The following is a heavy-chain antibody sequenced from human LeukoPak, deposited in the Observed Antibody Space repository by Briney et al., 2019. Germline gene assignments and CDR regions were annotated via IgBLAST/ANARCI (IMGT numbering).Heavy chain of an antibody. J-gene: IGHJ4*02. D-gene: IGHD3-22*01. CDR1: GYSISSGYY. CDR3: VNYYDSSDYQQPNHFDY. CDR2: IFHSGST. V-gene: IGHV4-38-2*02. Sequence: SETLSLTCTVSGYSISSGYYWGWIRQPPGKGLEWIGNIFHSGSTYYSPSLKSRVTISVDTSKNQFSLKLSSVTAADTAVYYCVNYYDSSDYQQPNHFDYWGQGTLVTVSS.